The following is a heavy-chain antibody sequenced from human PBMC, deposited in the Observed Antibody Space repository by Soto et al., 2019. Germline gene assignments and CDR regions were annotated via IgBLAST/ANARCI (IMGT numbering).Heavy chain of an antibody. Sequence: SETLSLTCTVSGGSISSGGYYWSWIRQHPGKGLEWIGYIYYSGSTYYNPSLKSRVTISVDTSKNQFSLKLSSVTAADTAVYYCARYFSFQNYYDSSGYYYSYYFDYWGQGTLVTVSS. CDR3: ARYFSFQNYYDSSGYYYSYYFDY. CDR1: GGSISSGGYY. D-gene: IGHD3-22*01. CDR2: IYYSGST. V-gene: IGHV4-31*03. J-gene: IGHJ4*02.